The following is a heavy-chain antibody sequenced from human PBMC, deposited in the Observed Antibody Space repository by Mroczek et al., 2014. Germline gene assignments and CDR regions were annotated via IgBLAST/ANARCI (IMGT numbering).Heavy chain of an antibody. V-gene: IGHV3-7*01. Sequence: VQLVQSGGGLVQPGGSLRLSCAASGFTFSSYWMSWVRQAPGKGLEWVANIKQDGSEKYYVDSVKGRFTISRDNAKNSLYLQMNSLRAEDTAVYYCARDPSIAVAGRALYYYYMDVWGKGTTVTVSS. CDR3: ARDPSIAVAGRALYYYYMDV. CDR2: IKQDGSEK. D-gene: IGHD6-19*01. J-gene: IGHJ6*03. CDR1: GFTFSSYW.